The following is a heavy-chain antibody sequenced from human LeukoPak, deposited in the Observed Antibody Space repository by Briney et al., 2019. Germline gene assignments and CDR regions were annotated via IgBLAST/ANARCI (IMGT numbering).Heavy chain of an antibody. J-gene: IGHJ4*02. CDR2: ISSGRTYI. Sequence: GGSLRLSCAGSGFTFSSYSMNWVRQAPGKGLEWISSISSGRTYIYYADSVKGRFTISRDNAQNSLYLQVNSLRAEDTAVYYCARDPRGATVTSLKIDYWGQGTLVTVSS. CDR3: ARDPRGATVTSLKIDY. V-gene: IGHV3-21*01. CDR1: GFTFSSYS. D-gene: IGHD4-17*01.